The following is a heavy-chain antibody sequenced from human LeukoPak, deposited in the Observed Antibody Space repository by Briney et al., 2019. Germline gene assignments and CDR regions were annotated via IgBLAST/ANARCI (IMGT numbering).Heavy chain of an antibody. CDR1: GGSISSYY. D-gene: IGHD3-22*01. J-gene: IGHJ5*02. CDR2: IYYSGST. CDR3: ARSQVVNPLVGGWFDP. Sequence: SETLSLTCTVSGGSISSYYWSWIRQPPGKGLEWIGYIYYSGSTNYNPSLKSRVTISVDTSKNQFSLKLSSVTAADTAVYYCARSQVVNPLVGGWFDPWGQGTLVTASS. V-gene: IGHV4-59*01.